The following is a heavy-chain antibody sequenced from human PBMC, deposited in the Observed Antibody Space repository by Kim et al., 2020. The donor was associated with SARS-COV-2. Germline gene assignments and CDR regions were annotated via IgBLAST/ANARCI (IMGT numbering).Heavy chain of an antibody. D-gene: IGHD2-2*01. J-gene: IGHJ6*01. V-gene: IGHV4-30-2*01. CDR2: IYHSGST. CDR1: GGSISSGGYS. Sequence: SETLSLTCAVSGGSISSGGYSWSWIRQPPGKGLEWIGYIYHSGSTYYNPSLKSRVTISVDRSKNQFSLKLSSVTAADTAVYYCARAQNYCSSTSCYDYY. CDR3: ARAQNYCSSTSCYDYY.